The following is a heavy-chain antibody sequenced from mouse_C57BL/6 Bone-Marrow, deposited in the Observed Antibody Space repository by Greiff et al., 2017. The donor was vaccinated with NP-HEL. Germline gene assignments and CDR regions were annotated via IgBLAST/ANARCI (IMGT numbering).Heavy chain of an antibody. CDR1: GFTFSSYA. CDR3: TRLRRNYYAMDY. Sequence: EVQRVESGEGLVKPGGSLKLSCAASGFTFSSYAMSWVRQTPEKRLEWVAYISSGGDYIYYADTVKGRFTISRDNARNTLYLQMSSLKSEDTAMYYCTRLRRNYYAMDYWGQGTSVTVSS. J-gene: IGHJ4*01. D-gene: IGHD2-12*01. V-gene: IGHV5-9-1*02. CDR2: ISSGGDYI.